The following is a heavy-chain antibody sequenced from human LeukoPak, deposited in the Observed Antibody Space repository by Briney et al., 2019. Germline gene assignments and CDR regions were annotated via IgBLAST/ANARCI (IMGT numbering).Heavy chain of an antibody. Sequence: SETLSLTCSVSGGSISSYYWTWIRQPPGKGLEWVGYIYSSGSTNYSPSLQSRITISLDTSENQFSLKLSSVTAADTAVYYCARLTVVQDNIRPFYYYMDVSGKGTTVTVSS. V-gene: IGHV4-59*08. CDR3: ARLTVVQDNIRPFYYYMDV. CDR2: IYSSGST. CDR1: GGSISSYY. J-gene: IGHJ6*03. D-gene: IGHD4-23*01.